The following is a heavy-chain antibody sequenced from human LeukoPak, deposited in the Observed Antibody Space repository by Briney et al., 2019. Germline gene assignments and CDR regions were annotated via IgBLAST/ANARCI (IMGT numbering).Heavy chain of an antibody. D-gene: IGHD3-3*01. CDR1: GFTFSSYA. V-gene: IGHV3-23*01. CDR2: ISGGGGST. J-gene: IGHJ4*02. CDR3: AKARFGVLTRWDY. Sequence: PGGSLRLSCAASGFTFSSYAVSWVRQAPGKGLEWVSVISGGGGSTYYADSVKGRFTISRDNSKSTLYLQMNSLRAEDTAIYYCAKARFGVLTRWDYWGQGTLVTVSS.